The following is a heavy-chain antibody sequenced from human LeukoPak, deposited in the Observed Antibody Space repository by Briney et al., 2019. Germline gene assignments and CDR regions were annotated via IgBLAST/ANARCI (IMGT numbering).Heavy chain of an antibody. V-gene: IGHV3-30*02. CDR2: IRYDGSNK. D-gene: IGHD3-9*01. CDR3: AKEGGILTGYYTRHYMDV. Sequence: GGSLRLSCAASGFTFSSYGMHWVRQAPGKGLEWVAFIRYDGSNKYYADSVKGRFTISRDNSKNTLYLQMNSLRAEDTAVYYCAKEGGILTGYYTRHYMDVWGKGTTVTVSS. J-gene: IGHJ6*03. CDR1: GFTFSSYG.